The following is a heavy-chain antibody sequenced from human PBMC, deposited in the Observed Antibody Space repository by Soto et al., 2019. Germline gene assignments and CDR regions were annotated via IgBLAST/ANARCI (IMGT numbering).Heavy chain of an antibody. J-gene: IGHJ4*02. CDR1: GGSFSGYY. CDR3: ARGHRRGSYYGFYFDY. CDR2: INHSGST. Sequence: LSLTCAVYGGSFSGYYWSWIRQPPGKGLEWIGEINHSGSTNYNPSLKSRVTISVDTSKNQFSLKLSSVTAADTAVYYCARGHRRGSYYGFYFDYWGQGTLVTVSS. D-gene: IGHD1-26*01. V-gene: IGHV4-34*01.